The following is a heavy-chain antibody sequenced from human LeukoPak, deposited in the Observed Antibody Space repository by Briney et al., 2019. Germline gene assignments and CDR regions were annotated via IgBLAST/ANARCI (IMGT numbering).Heavy chain of an antibody. J-gene: IGHJ4*02. V-gene: IGHV1-18*01. CDR3: ARDLHFAFDY. Sequence: ASVKVSFKASYTFTSYGITWVRQAPGQGLEWMGWISAYNGNTNYAQNLQGRVTMTTDTFTSTAYMELRSLRDDDTAVYYCARDLHFAFDYWGRGTLVTVSS. CDR1: YTFTSYG. CDR2: ISAYNGNT.